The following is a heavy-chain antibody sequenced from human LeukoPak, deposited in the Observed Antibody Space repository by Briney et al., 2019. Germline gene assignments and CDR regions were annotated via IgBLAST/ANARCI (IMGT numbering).Heavy chain of an antibody. Sequence: GRSLRLSCAASGFTFDDYAMHWVRQAPGKGLEWVSGISWNSGSIGYADSVKGRFTISRDNAKNSLYLQMNSLRAEDTAVYYCARDQYSSGWTLPLPRFDYWGQGTLVTVSS. J-gene: IGHJ4*02. CDR3: ARDQYSSGWTLPLPRFDY. CDR2: ISWNSGSI. D-gene: IGHD6-19*01. V-gene: IGHV3-9*01. CDR1: GFTFDDYA.